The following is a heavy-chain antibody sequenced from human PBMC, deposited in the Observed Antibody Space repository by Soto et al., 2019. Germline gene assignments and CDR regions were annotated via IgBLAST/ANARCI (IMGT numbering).Heavy chain of an antibody. V-gene: IGHV3-30*18. Sequence: PGGSLRLSCAASGFTFSSYGMHWVRQAPGKGLEWVAVISYDGSNKYYADSVKGRFTISRDNSKNTLYLQMNSLRAEDTAVYYCAKDRRITIFGVVPSPTYGMDVWGQGTTVTVSS. CDR3: AKDRRITIFGVVPSPTYGMDV. CDR1: GFTFSSYG. CDR2: ISYDGSNK. D-gene: IGHD3-3*01. J-gene: IGHJ6*02.